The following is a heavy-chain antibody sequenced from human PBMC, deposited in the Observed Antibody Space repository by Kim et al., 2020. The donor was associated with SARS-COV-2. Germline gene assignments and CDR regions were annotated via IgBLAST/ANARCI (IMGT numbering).Heavy chain of an antibody. Sequence: SETLSLTCTVSGGSINSVIYYWGWIRQPPGQGLEWIGSINFGGTTYYNPSLKSRVTISADTSKNQISLKLTSETAADTAVYYCARERVEADYYYYYMDVWGKGTTVTVSS. D-gene: IGHD3-3*01. CDR1: GGSINSVIYY. V-gene: IGHV4-39*02. CDR3: ARERVEADYYYYYMDV. J-gene: IGHJ6*03. CDR2: INFGGTT.